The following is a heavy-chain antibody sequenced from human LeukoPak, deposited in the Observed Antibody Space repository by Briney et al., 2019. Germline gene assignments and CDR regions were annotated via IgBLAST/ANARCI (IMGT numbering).Heavy chain of an antibody. D-gene: IGHD6-19*01. Sequence: SETLSLTCTVSGXSISNYYWTWIRQPPGKGLEWIGNIYYRGSTNYNPSLKSRVSISVDTSKNQFSLKLTSVTAADTAVYYCARRSSGWSGEAYYFDYWGQGTLVTVSS. J-gene: IGHJ4*02. V-gene: IGHV4-59*01. CDR1: GXSISNYY. CDR3: ARRSSGWSGEAYYFDY. CDR2: IYYRGST.